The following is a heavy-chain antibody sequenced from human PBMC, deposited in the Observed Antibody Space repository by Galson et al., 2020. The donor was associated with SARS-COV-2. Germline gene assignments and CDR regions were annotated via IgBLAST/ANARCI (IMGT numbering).Heavy chain of an antibody. J-gene: IGHJ6*03. Sequence: TLYLTGTASGGTIRSGSYYWSWIRQPAGKGLERIGRLYTSGSTNYNPSLKSRVSISVDTSKNQFSLKLSSVTAADTAVYYCAREDNLDSGGYYYYMDVWGKGTTVTVSS. CDR3: AREDNLDSGGYYYYMDV. CDR1: GGTIRSGSYY. CDR2: LYTSGST. D-gene: IGHD3-22*01. V-gene: IGHV4-61*02.